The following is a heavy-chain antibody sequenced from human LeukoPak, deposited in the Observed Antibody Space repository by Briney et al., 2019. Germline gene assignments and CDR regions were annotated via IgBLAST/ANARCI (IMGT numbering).Heavy chain of an antibody. CDR1: GYTFTGYY. CDR2: IIPNSGDT. D-gene: IGHD6-19*01. CDR3: ARASSGLYFLDY. Sequence: ASVKVSCKASGYTFTGYYIHWVRQAPGQGLEWMGRIIPNSGDTKYAQKFQGRVAMTRDTSISTVYMELSGLRSDDTAVYRCARASSGLYFLDYWGQGTLVTVSS. J-gene: IGHJ4*02. V-gene: IGHV1-2*06.